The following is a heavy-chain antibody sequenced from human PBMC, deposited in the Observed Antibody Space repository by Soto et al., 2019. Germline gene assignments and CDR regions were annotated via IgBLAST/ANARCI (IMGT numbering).Heavy chain of an antibody. V-gene: IGHV5-51*01. J-gene: IGHJ4*02. CDR2: IYPGDQET. CDR1: GYTFSNFW. Sequence: PGESLKISCQCSGYTFSNFWIGWVRQLPGRGLEWMGIIYPGDQETRYSPSFHGKVTISADKSINTAYLRWNSLEASDTAFYFCARSPRSSPYLDYWGQGALVTVSS. D-gene: IGHD6-13*01. CDR3: ARSPRSSPYLDY.